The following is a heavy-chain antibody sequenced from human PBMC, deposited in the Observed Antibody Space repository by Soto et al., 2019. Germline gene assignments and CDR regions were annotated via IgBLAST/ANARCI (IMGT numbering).Heavy chain of an antibody. Sequence: QVQLQESGPGLVKPSETLSLTCTVSGASISSSYWSWIRQSPGKGLEWIGYVYYSGSTNYNPSLKSRVTISVDTSKNQFSLRLNSVTAADTAVYYCARDRTFPVSIGSYYYYAMDVWGQGTTVTVSS. CDR1: GASISSSY. CDR2: VYYSGST. V-gene: IGHV4-59*12. J-gene: IGHJ6*02. CDR3: ARDRTFPVSIGSYYYYAMDV. D-gene: IGHD2-2*02.